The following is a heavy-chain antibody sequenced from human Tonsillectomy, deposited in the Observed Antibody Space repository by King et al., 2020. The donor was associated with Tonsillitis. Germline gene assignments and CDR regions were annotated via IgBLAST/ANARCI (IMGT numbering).Heavy chain of an antibody. CDR3: AKNPIPPRLLWFGESDWFDP. J-gene: IGHJ5*02. CDR1: GFTFSSYA. V-gene: IGHV3-23*04. D-gene: IGHD3-10*01. Sequence: VQLVESGGGLVQPGGSLRLSCAASGFTFSSYAMSWVRQAPGKGLEWVSAISGSGGSTYYADSVKGRFTISRDNSKNTLYLQMNSLRAEDTAVYYCAKNPIPPRLLWFGESDWFDPWGQGTLVTVSS. CDR2: ISGSGGST.